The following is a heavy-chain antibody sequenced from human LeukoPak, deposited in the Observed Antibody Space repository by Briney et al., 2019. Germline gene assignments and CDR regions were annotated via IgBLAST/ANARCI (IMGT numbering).Heavy chain of an antibody. CDR1: GFSFSRDS. D-gene: IGHD6-6*01. Sequence: GGSLRLSCAASGFSFSRDSMNWVRQAPGKGLEWISYISHDSGIKYYADSVRGRFTISRDNTKTTLYLQMNSLRAEDTAVYYCVRGAARAYYMDVWGKGTTVTVSS. CDR3: VRGAARAYYMDV. V-gene: IGHV3-48*04. CDR2: ISHDSGIK. J-gene: IGHJ6*03.